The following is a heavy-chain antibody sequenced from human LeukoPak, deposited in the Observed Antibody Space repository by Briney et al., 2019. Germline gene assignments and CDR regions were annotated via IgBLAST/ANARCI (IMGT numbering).Heavy chain of an antibody. V-gene: IGHV3-74*01. Sequence: GGSLRLSCAASGFAFSSYWMHWVRQAPGKGLVWFSRINSDGSSTSYADSVKGRFTISRDNAKNTLYLQLNSLRAEDTAVYYCASCARYSSSFYYMDVWGKGTTVTVSS. CDR2: INSDGSST. CDR3: ASCARYSSSFYYMDV. CDR1: GFAFSSYW. J-gene: IGHJ6*03. D-gene: IGHD6-6*01.